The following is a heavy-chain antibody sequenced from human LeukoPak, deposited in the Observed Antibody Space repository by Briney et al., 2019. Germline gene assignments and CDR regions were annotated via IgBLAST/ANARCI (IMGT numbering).Heavy chain of an antibody. Sequence: GASVKLCCKASGYTFRGNYIHWLRQAPGQGLEWMGWIDANNGDTKSAQKFQGRVTMSRDTSISTAYMDLSSLSPGDAAVYYCARDPSSVTLYFFGYWGQGTLVTVSS. D-gene: IGHD4-11*01. J-gene: IGHJ4*02. V-gene: IGHV1-2*02. CDR3: ARDPSSVTLYFFGY. CDR1: GYTFRGNY. CDR2: IDANNGDT.